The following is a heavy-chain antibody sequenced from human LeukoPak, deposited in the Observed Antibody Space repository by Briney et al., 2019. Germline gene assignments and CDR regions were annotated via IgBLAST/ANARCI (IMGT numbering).Heavy chain of an antibody. Sequence: GASVKVSCKPSGYTFSDFYIHWVRQAPGQGLEWMGCINPNSGATNYAQKFQGRVTMTRDTSISTAYMELSRLRSDDTAVYYCARAFHSSRWEFDYWGQGTLVTLSS. CDR2: INPNSGAT. V-gene: IGHV1-2*02. CDR1: GYTFSDFY. D-gene: IGHD6-13*01. J-gene: IGHJ4*02. CDR3: ARAFHSSRWEFDY.